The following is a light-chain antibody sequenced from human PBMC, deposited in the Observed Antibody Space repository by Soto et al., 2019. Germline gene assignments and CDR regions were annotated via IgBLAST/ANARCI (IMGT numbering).Light chain of an antibody. Sequence: QLVLTQSPSASASLGASVKLTCTLSSGHSSYAIAWHQQQPEKGPRYLMKLNSDGSHSKGDGIPDRFSGSSSGAERYLTISSLQSEDEADYYCQTWGTGLLVFGGRTKLPS. CDR3: QTWGTGLLV. CDR1: SGHSSYA. J-gene: IGLJ3*02. CDR2: LNSDGSH. V-gene: IGLV4-69*01.